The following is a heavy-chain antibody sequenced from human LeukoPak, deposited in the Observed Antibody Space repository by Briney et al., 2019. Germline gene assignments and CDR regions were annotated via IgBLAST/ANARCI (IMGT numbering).Heavy chain of an antibody. J-gene: IGHJ4*02. CDR2: ISSSGSII. CDR1: GFTFRDYY. CDR3: AKDFDNSGYDWEVDY. D-gene: IGHD5-12*01. V-gene: IGHV3-11*04. Sequence: EPGGSLRLSCAASGFTFRDYYMSWIRQAPGKGLEWVSYISSSGSIIYYADSVKGRFTISRDNSKNTLYLQMNSLRAEDTAVYYCAKDFDNSGYDWEVDYWGQGTLVPVSS.